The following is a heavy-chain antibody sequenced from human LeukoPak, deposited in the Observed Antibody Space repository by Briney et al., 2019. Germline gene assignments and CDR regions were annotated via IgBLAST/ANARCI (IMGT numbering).Heavy chain of an antibody. V-gene: IGHV4-39*07. CDR1: GDSISGSSYY. J-gene: IGHJ4*02. Sequence: SETLPLTCTVSGDSISGSSYYWGWIRQPPGKGLEWIGSTFYNGRTYYKPSLKSRVTISVDTSKNQFSLKLSSVTAADTAVYYCARDHYDSSGYPFDYWGQGTLVTVSS. D-gene: IGHD3-22*01. CDR2: TFYNGRT. CDR3: ARDHYDSSGYPFDY.